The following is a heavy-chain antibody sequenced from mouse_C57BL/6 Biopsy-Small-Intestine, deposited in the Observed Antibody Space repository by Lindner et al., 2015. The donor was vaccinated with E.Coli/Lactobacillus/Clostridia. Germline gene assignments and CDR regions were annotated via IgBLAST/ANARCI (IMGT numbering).Heavy chain of an antibody. CDR1: GYALSSSW. V-gene: IGHV1-82*01. J-gene: IGHJ3*01. CDR2: IYPGDGDT. CDR3: ADGYYGGFPY. D-gene: IGHD2-3*01. Sequence: VQLQESGPELVKPGASVKISCKAFGYALSSSWMNWVKQRPGKGLEWIGRIYPGDGDTDHNGKFKGKATLTADKSSSTAYMQLSSLTSEDSAVYFCADGYYGGFPYWGQGTLVTVSA.